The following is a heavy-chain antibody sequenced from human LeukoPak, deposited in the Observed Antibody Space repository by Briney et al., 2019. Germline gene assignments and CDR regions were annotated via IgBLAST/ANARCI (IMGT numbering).Heavy chain of an antibody. CDR1: GLTFSSYA. CDR3: ARDPSIAAAGLYYFDY. D-gene: IGHD6-13*01. Sequence: GRSLRLSCAASGLTFSSYAMHWVRQAPGKGLEWVAVISYDGSNKYYADSVKGRFTISRDNSKNTLYLQMNSLRAEDTAVYYCARDPSIAAAGLYYFDYWGQGTLVTVSS. CDR2: ISYDGSNK. V-gene: IGHV3-30*04. J-gene: IGHJ4*02.